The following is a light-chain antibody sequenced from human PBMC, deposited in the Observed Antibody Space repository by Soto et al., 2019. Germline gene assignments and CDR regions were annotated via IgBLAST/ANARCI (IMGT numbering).Light chain of an antibody. J-gene: IGLJ2*01. CDR1: SSNIGNNF. Sequence: QSVLTQPPSVSAAPGQTVTISCSGSSSNIGNNFVSWYQQLPGAAPKLLIYDDNERPSGIPDRFSGSKSGTSATLGITGLQTGDEGDYYCGTWDSSLSAGVFGGGTKLTVL. CDR2: DDN. V-gene: IGLV1-51*01. CDR3: GTWDSSLSAGV.